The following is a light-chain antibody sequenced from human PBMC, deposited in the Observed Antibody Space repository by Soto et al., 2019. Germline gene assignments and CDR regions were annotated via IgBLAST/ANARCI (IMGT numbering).Light chain of an antibody. V-gene: IGLV4-69*01. Sequence: QLVLTQSPSASASLGASVKLTCTXXXXXRAFAIAWHQQQPEKGPRFLMKVNSDGSHSRGDGIPDRFSGSSSGAERYLTISSLQSEDEADYYCQTWGTGIRVFGGGTKLTVL. CDR3: QTWGTGIRV. CDR2: VNSDGSH. J-gene: IGLJ3*02. CDR1: XXXRAFA.